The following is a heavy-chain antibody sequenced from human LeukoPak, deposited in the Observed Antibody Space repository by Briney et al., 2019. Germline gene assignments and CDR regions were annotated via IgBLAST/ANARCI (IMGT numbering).Heavy chain of an antibody. CDR2: INTDGKTI. V-gene: IGHV3-74*01. Sequence: PGGSLRLSCAASGFTYSTYWMHWVRQAPGKGLVWVSRINTDGKTITYADSVKGRFTISRDNAKNSLYLQMNSLRAEDTAVYYCARGGYHSSSWYSWGQGTLVTVSS. CDR1: GFTYSTYW. D-gene: IGHD6-13*01. CDR3: ARGGYHSSSWYS. J-gene: IGHJ4*02.